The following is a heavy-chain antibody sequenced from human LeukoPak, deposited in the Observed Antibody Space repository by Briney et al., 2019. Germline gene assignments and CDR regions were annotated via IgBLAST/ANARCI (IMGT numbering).Heavy chain of an antibody. Sequence: SETLSLTCTVSGGSISSYYWSWIRQPPGKGLEWIGYIYYSGSTNYNPSLKSRVTISVDTSKNQLSLKLSSVTAADTAVYYCARVTPYFYYFDYWGQGTLVTVSS. V-gene: IGHV4-59*01. CDR1: GGSISSYY. CDR3: ARVTPYFYYFDY. D-gene: IGHD2-15*01. J-gene: IGHJ4*02. CDR2: IYYSGST.